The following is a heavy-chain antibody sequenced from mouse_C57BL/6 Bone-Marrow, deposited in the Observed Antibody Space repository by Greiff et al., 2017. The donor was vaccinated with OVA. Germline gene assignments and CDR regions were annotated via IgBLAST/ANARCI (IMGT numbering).Heavy chain of an antibody. CDR2: ISNGGGST. CDR1: GFTFSDYY. J-gene: IGHJ2*01. V-gene: IGHV5-12*01. CDR3: ARRDSSGRFDY. Sequence: EVKLMESGGGLVQPGGSLKLSCAASGFTFSDYYMYWVRQTPEKRLEWVAYISNGGGSTYYPDTVKGRFTISRDNAKNTLYLQMSRLKSEDTAMYYYARRDSSGRFDYWGQGTTLTVSS. D-gene: IGHD3-2*02.